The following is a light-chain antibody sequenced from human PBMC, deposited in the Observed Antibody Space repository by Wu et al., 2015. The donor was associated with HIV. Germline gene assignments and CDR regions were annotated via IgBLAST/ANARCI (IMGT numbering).Light chain of an antibody. CDR1: QSVSSSY. Sequence: EVVMTQSPATLSVSPGESATLSCRASQSVSSSYLAWYQQKPGQAPRLLIYGASSRATGIPDGFSGSGSGTDFTLTISRLEPEDFAVYYCQQYGSSITFGQGTRLEIK. V-gene: IGKV3-20*01. J-gene: IGKJ5*01. CDR3: QQYGSSIT. CDR2: GAS.